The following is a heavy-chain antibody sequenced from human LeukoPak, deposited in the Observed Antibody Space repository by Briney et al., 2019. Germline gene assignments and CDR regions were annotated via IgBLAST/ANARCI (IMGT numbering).Heavy chain of an antibody. Sequence: GGSLRLSCAASGFTFSSYSMNWVRQAPGKGLEWVSGITASGDRTFYGDSVRGRFTMSRDNSKNTVYLQMNSLRVDDTAVYYCARRDIVVVVSASDYWGQGTLVTVSS. V-gene: IGHV3-23*01. D-gene: IGHD2-15*01. CDR2: ITASGDRT. CDR3: ARRDIVVVVSASDY. J-gene: IGHJ4*02. CDR1: GFTFSSYS.